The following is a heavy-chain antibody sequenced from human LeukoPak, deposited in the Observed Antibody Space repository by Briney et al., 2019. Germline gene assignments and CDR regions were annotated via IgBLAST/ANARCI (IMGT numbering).Heavy chain of an antibody. D-gene: IGHD3-10*01. J-gene: IGHJ4*02. CDR1: GFTFSTYA. CDR3: ARVQSTVRGIQGPFDL. Sequence: GGSRRLSCAASGFTFSTYAMHWVRQAPGKGLEYVSAIKNNGGGTYYASSVQGRLTVSRDNSRSTLYLQMDSLRPDDMAIYYCARVQSTVRGIQGPFDLWGQGTLVTVS. V-gene: IGHV3-64*01. CDR2: IKNNGGGT.